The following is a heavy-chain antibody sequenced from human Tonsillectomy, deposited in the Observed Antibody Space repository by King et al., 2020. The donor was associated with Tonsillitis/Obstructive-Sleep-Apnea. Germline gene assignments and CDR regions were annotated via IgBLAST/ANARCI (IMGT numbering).Heavy chain of an antibody. CDR3: TRVAYYYDSSGYEGWFDP. V-gene: IGHV3-49*04. CDR2: IRSKAYGGTT. D-gene: IGHD3-22*01. J-gene: IGHJ5*02. Sequence: VQLVESGGGLVQPGRSLTLSCTASGFTFGDYAMSWVRQAPGKGLEWVGFIRSKAYGGTTEYAASVKGRFTISRDDSKSIAYLQMNSLKTEDTAVYYCTRVAYYYDSSGYEGWFDPWGQGTLVTVSS. CDR1: GFTFGDYA.